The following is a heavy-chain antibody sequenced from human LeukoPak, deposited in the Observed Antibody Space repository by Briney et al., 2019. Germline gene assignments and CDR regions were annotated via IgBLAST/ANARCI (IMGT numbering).Heavy chain of an antibody. CDR3: ARVKYYYDSSGYSQYYYYYYGMDV. Sequence: SETLSLTCAVYGGSFSGYYWSWLRQPPGKGLEWIGEINHSGSTNYNPSLKSRVTIPVDTSKNQFSLKLSSVTAADTAVYYCARVKYYYDSSGYSQYYYYYYGMDVWGQGTTVTVSS. D-gene: IGHD3-22*01. CDR2: INHSGST. V-gene: IGHV4-34*01. CDR1: GGSFSGYY. J-gene: IGHJ6*02.